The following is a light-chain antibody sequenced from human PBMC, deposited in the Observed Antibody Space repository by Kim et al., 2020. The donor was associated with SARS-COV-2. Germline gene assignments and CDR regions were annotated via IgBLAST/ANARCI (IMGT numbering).Light chain of an antibody. V-gene: IGLV3-19*01. Sequence: SSELTQDPAVSVALGQTVRITCQGDSLRSYYASWYQQKPGQAPVLVIYGKNNRPSGIPDRFSGSSSGNTASLTITGAKAADEADYYSNSRDSSGNHWVFG. CDR1: SLRSYY. J-gene: IGLJ3*02. CDR2: GKN. CDR3: NSRDSSGNHWV.